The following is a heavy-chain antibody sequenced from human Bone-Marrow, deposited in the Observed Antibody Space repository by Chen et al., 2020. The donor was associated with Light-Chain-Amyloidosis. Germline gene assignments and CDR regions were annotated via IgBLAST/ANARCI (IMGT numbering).Heavy chain of an antibody. CDR3: ARRRDGYNFEQ. V-gene: IGHV5-51*01. Sequence: EVQLEQSGPEVKKPGESLKISCKGSGYTFPNYWIGWVRQMPGKGLEWMGVIYPDDSDSRYRPSFEGQVTIPADQSITTAYLQWRGLKASDPAMYYCARRRDGYNFEQLGPGTLVTVSS. J-gene: IGHJ4*02. D-gene: IGHD5-12*01. CDR2: IYPDDSDS. CDR1: GYTFPNYW.